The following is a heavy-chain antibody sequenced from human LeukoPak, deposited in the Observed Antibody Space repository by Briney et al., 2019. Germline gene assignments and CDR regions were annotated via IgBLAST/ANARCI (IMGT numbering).Heavy chain of an antibody. CDR1: GFTFSAYS. CDR2: ISVSGGGT. D-gene: IGHD2-21*02. V-gene: IGHV3-23*01. Sequence: GGSPRLSCVASGFTFSAYSMTWVRQAPGKGLDWVSSISVSGGGTYYADSVRGRFTISRDNSKNTLYLHMNSLRAEDTAVYYCVKDWRDESNCGGDCLQYWGQETLVTVSS. CDR3: VKDWRDESNCGGDCLQY. J-gene: IGHJ4*02.